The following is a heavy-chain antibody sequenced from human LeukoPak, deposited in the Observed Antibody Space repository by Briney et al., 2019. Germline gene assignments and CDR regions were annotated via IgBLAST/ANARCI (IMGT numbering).Heavy chain of an antibody. D-gene: IGHD3-3*01. J-gene: IGHJ4*02. CDR2: INVGNGST. V-gene: IGHV1-3*01. Sequence: ASVKVSCKASGFTFSSYAIHWVRQAPGQRLEWMGWINVGNGSTKLSQQFQGRVTMTRDTSASTAYMELSSLRSEDTAVYYCARAYDFPDYWGQGTLVTVSS. CDR3: ARAYDFPDY. CDR1: GFTFSSYA.